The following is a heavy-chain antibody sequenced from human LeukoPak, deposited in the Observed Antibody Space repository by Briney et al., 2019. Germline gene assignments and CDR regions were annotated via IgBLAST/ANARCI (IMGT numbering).Heavy chain of an antibody. CDR2: INPNSGGT. CDR3: ARKYYCDSSGYYYDDALDI. CDR1: GYTFTGYY. D-gene: IGHD3-22*01. V-gene: IGHV1-2*06. J-gene: IGHJ3*02. Sequence: ASVKVSCKASGYTFTGYYIHWVRQAPGQGLEWMGQINPNSGGTNYAQKFQGRVTMTRDTPISTAYMELSRLRSDDTAVYYCARKYYCDSSGYYYDDALDIWGQGTMVTVSS.